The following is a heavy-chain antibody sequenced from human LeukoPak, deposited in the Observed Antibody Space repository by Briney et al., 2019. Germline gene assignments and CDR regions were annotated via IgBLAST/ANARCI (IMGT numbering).Heavy chain of an antibody. J-gene: IGHJ6*02. CDR3: ARAPKANWGWTYGMDV. Sequence: NPSETLSLTCGVSGGSISSTNWWSWVRQPPGQGLEWIGEISLRGLTNYNPSLKSRVTMSLDKSKNLLSLNLTSVTAADTAVYYCARAPKANWGWTYGMDVWGQGTTVTVSS. CDR2: ISLRGLT. D-gene: IGHD7-27*01. CDR1: GGSISSTNW. V-gene: IGHV4-4*02.